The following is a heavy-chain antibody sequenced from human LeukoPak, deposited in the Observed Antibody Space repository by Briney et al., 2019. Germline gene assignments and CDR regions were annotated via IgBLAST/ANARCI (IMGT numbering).Heavy chain of an antibody. V-gene: IGHV4-39*06. CDR2: IYNSGST. J-gene: IGHJ4*02. CDR1: GGSISISRYY. CDR3: ARDPSYVAASDADY. Sequence: SETLSVTCTVPGGSISISRYYWGWIRLPPGKGLEWLERIYNSGSTYHNPSLKSRVTISIDTSNNESALKLSSGTAADTTVYYCARDPSYVAASDADYWGQGNLVSVSS. D-gene: IGHD6-13*01.